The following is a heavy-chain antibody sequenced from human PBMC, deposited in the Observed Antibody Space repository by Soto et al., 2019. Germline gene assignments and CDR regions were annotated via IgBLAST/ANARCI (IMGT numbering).Heavy chain of an antibody. CDR2: ISAYNGNT. CDR3: ARDQSNDGDYYPESMNYYYYYMDV. CDR1: GYTFTSYG. Sequence: ASVKVSCKASGYTFTSYGISWVRQAPGQGLEWMGWISAYNGNTNYAQKLQGRVTMTTDTSTSTAYMELRSLRSDDTAVYYCARDQSNDGDYYPESMNYYYYYMDVWGKGTTVTVSS. J-gene: IGHJ6*03. D-gene: IGHD4-17*01. V-gene: IGHV1-18*01.